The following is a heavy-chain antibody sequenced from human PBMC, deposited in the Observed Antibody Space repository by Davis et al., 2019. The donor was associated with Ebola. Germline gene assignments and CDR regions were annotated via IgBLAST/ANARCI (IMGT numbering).Heavy chain of an antibody. V-gene: IGHV3-7*03. J-gene: IGHJ4*02. Sequence: GESLKISCAASGFTFNTYWMTWVRQSPGKGLEWVANIKNDGSEKYYVDSVGGRFAISRDNAESSLYLQMNSLRAEDTAIYYCARNQRDSKYAVWDYWGRGALVTVSS. CDR3: ARNQRDSKYAVWDY. D-gene: IGHD4-11*01. CDR2: IKNDGSEK. CDR1: GFTFNTYW.